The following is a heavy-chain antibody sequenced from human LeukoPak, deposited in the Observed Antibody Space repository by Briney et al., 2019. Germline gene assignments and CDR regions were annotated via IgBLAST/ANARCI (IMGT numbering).Heavy chain of an antibody. Sequence: SETLSLTCTVSDGSINIYYWSWIRQPAGKGLEWNGRIYTSGSTNYNPSLKSRVTMSLDTSKNQSSMKLTSVPAADTAVYYCARARDYCSGGTCPVAFDIWGQGTLVTVSS. V-gene: IGHV4-4*07. CDR1: DGSINIYY. CDR2: IYTSGST. J-gene: IGHJ3*02. D-gene: IGHD2-15*01. CDR3: ARARDYCSGGTCPVAFDI.